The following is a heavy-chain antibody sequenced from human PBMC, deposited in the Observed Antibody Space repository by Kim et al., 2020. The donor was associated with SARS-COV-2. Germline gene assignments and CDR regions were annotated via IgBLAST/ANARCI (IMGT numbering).Heavy chain of an antibody. CDR1: GDSISSSSYY. D-gene: IGHD3-10*01. CDR3: ARRFRYGSGKYFDY. J-gene: IGHJ4*02. V-gene: IGHV4-39*01. Sequence: SETLSLTCTVSGDSISSSSYYWGWIRQPPGKGLEWIGSIYYSGTTYYNPSLKSRVTISVDTSKNQFSLNLSSVTAADTAVYYCARRFRYGSGKYFDYWGQGALVTVSS. CDR2: IYYSGTT.